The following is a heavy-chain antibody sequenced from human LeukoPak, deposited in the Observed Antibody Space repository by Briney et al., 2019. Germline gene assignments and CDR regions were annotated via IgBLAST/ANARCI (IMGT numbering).Heavy chain of an antibody. CDR3: ARVRLATITKDY. V-gene: IGHV1-18*01. CDR1: GYTFTSYG. D-gene: IGHD5-24*01. Sequence: ASVKVSCKASGYTFTSYGISWVRQAPGQGLEWMGWISAYNGNTNYAQKLLGRVTMTTDTSTSTAYMELRSLRSDDTAVYYCARVRLATITKDYWGQGTLVTVSS. CDR2: ISAYNGNT. J-gene: IGHJ4*02.